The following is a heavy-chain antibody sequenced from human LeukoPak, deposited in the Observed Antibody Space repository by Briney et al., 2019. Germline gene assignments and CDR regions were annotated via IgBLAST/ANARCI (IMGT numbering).Heavy chain of an antibody. Sequence: KPSETLSLTCAVYGGSFSGYYWSWIRHPPGKGLEWIGEINHSGSTNYNPSLKSRVTISVDTSKNQFSLKLSSVTAADTAVYYCAREWMVLKDAFDIWAKGQWSPSLQ. CDR2: INHSGST. CDR1: GGSFSGYY. J-gene: IGHJ3*02. CDR3: AREWMVLKDAFDI. D-gene: IGHD4/OR15-4a*01. V-gene: IGHV4-34*01.